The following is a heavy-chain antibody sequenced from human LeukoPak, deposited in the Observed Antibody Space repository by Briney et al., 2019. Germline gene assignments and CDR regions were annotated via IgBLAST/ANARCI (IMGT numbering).Heavy chain of an antibody. J-gene: IGHJ6*04. Sequence: GRSLRLPCAASGFTFSSYGMHWVRQAPGKGLEWVAVISYDGSNKYYADSVKGRFTISRDNSKNTLYLQMNSLRAEDTAVYYCAKDGEYYGDLNEPYYYYGMDVWGKGTTVTVSS. V-gene: IGHV3-30*18. CDR2: ISYDGSNK. CDR3: AKDGEYYGDLNEPYYYYGMDV. CDR1: GFTFSSYG. D-gene: IGHD4-17*01.